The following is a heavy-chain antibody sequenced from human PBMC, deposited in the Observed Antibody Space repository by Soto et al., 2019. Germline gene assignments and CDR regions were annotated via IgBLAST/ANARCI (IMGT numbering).Heavy chain of an antibody. D-gene: IGHD7-27*01. V-gene: IGHV3-66*01. J-gene: IGHJ4*02. CDR2: IYGGDTT. Sequence: PGGSLRLSCAVSGFTVSNIYMSWVRQAPGKALECVSVIYGGDTTYYADSVKGRFTVSRDDSKNTLYLQMNTLRPEDTAIYYCARAPMGTYSFDFWGQGTLVTVSS. CDR1: GFTVSNIY. CDR3: ARAPMGTYSFDF.